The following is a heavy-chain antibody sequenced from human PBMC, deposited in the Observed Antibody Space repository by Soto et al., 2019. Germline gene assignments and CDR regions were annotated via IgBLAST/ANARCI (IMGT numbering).Heavy chain of an antibody. Sequence: QVQLVQSGAEVKKPGASVKVSCKASGYTFTSYDINWVRQATGQGLEWMGWMNPNSGNTGYAQKFQGRVTMTRNTSISTAYLGLSSLRSEETAVYYCARERSAAGTGWFDPWGQGRLVTVSS. J-gene: IGHJ5*02. D-gene: IGHD6-13*01. CDR2: MNPNSGNT. CDR1: GYTFTSYD. CDR3: ARERSAAGTGWFDP. V-gene: IGHV1-8*01.